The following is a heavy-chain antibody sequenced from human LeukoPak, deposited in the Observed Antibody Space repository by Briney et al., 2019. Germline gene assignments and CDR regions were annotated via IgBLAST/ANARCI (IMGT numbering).Heavy chain of an antibody. D-gene: IGHD3-22*01. Sequence: PSETLSLTCTVSGGSISSYYWSWIRQPPGKGLEWIGYIYYSGSTHYNPSLKSRVTISVDTSKNQFSLKLSSVTAADTAVYYCARVSPEYYYDSSGALVGAFDIWGQGTMVTVSS. J-gene: IGHJ3*02. CDR2: IYYSGST. CDR1: GGSISSYY. CDR3: ARVSPEYYYDSSGALVGAFDI. V-gene: IGHV4-59*01.